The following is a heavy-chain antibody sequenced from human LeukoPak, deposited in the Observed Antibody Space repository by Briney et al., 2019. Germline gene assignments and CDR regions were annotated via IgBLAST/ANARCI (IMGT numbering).Heavy chain of an antibody. J-gene: IGHJ3*02. D-gene: IGHD6-13*01. CDR2: IYHSGST. CDR3: ASYSSSSRAFDI. CDR1: GGSISSSNW. V-gene: IGHV4-4*02. Sequence: SETLSLTCAASGGSISSSNWWSWVRQPPGKGLEWIGEIYHSGSTNYNPSLKSRVTISVDKSKNQFSLKLSSVTAADTAVYYCASYSSSSRAFDIWGQGTMVTVSS.